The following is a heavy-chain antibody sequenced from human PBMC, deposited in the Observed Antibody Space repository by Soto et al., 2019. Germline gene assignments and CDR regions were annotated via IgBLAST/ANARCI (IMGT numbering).Heavy chain of an antibody. D-gene: IGHD5-18*01. J-gene: IGHJ4*02. CDR3: ARGRTRGYSYGNDFDY. Sequence: ETLSLTCAVYGGSFSGYYWSWIRQPPGKGLEWIVEINHSGSTNYNPSLKSRVTISVDTSKNQFSLKLSSVTAADTAVYYCARGRTRGYSYGNDFDYWGQGTLVTVSS. CDR2: INHSGST. V-gene: IGHV4-34*01. CDR1: GGSFSGYY.